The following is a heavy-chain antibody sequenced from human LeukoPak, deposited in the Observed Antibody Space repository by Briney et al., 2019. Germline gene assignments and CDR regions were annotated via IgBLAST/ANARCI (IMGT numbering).Heavy chain of an antibody. CDR2: INRDGSIT. Sequence: GGSLRISCAASGLTFSSYWMHWVRQAPGKGLVWVSRINRDGSITSYGDSVKGRFTISRDNAKNTLYLQMSSLRAEDTAVYYCAKENYYGMDAWGQGTTVTVSS. V-gene: IGHV3-74*01. CDR3: AKENYYGMDA. CDR1: GLTFSSYW. J-gene: IGHJ6*02.